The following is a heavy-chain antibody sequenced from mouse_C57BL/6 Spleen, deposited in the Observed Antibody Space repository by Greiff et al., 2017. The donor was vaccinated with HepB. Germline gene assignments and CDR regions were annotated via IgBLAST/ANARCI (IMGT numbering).Heavy chain of an antibody. D-gene: IGHD1-1*01. CDR3: ARSGSSYWDFDV. Sequence: QVQLQQPGAELVMPGASVKLSCKASGYTFTSYWMHWVKQRPGQGLEWIGEIDPSDSYTNYNQKFKGKSTLTVDKSSSTAYMQLSSLTSEDSAIYYCARSGSSYWDFDVWGTGTTVTVAS. V-gene: IGHV1-69*01. CDR1: GYTFTSYW. J-gene: IGHJ1*03. CDR2: IDPSDSYT.